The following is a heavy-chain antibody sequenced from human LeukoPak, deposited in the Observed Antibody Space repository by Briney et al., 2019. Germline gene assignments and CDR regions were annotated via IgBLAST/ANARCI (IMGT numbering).Heavy chain of an antibody. D-gene: IGHD1-26*01. Sequence: PGGSLRLSCATSGFTFSTYWMHWVRQAPGKGLVWVSRINSDGSRTTYADSVKGRFTISRDNAKNTLYLQMNSLRTEDTAVYYCAKDLDSIVGATAFDYWGQGTLVTVSS. CDR3: AKDLDSIVGATAFDY. CDR2: INSDGSRT. J-gene: IGHJ4*02. V-gene: IGHV3-74*01. CDR1: GFTFSTYW.